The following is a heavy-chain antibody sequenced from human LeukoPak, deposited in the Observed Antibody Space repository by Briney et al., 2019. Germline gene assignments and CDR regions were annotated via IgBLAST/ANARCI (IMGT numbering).Heavy chain of an antibody. Sequence: SETLSLTCTVSGYSISSGYYWGWIRQPPGKGLEWIGSIYHSGSTYYNPSLKSRVTISVDTSKNQFSLKLSSVTAADTAVYYCARDQDYAQGDYWGRGTLVTVSS. CDR1: GYSISSGYY. CDR3: ARDQDYAQGDY. J-gene: IGHJ4*02. V-gene: IGHV4-38-2*02. D-gene: IGHD4-17*01. CDR2: IYHSGST.